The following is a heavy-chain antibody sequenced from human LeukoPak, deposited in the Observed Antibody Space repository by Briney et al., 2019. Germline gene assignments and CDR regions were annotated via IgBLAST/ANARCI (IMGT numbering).Heavy chain of an antibody. V-gene: IGHV1-2*02. Sequence: ASVKVSCKASGYTFTDYYMHWVRQAPGQGLEWMGWINPNSGGTNYAQKFQGGVTMTRDTSISTAYMELSRLRSDDTAVYYCARVGFIAGTFDYWGQGTLVTVSS. CDR1: GYTFTDYY. CDR3: ARVGFIAGTFDY. D-gene: IGHD6-13*01. J-gene: IGHJ4*02. CDR2: INPNSGGT.